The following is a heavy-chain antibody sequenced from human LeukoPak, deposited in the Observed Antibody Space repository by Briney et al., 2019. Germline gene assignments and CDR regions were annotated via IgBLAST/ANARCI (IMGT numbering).Heavy chain of an antibody. D-gene: IGHD3-22*01. Sequence: GGSLRLSCAASGFTFSSYGMHWVRQAPGKGLEWVAVISYDGSNKYYADSAKGRFTISRDNSKNTLYLQMNSLRAEDTAVYYCAKDIRAYDSSGYSAFDIWGQGTMVTVSS. V-gene: IGHV3-30*18. J-gene: IGHJ3*02. CDR1: GFTFSSYG. CDR3: AKDIRAYDSSGYSAFDI. CDR2: ISYDGSNK.